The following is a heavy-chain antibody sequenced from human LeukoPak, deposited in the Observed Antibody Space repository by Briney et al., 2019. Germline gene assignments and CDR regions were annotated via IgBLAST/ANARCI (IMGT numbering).Heavy chain of an antibody. Sequence: ASVKVSCKASGYTFTDLYMHWVRQAPGQGLEWMGIINPSGGSTSYAQKFQGRVTMTRDMSTSTVYMELSSLRSEDTAVYYCARAEGLPYYYYYYMDVWGKGTTVTVSS. D-gene: IGHD2-15*01. J-gene: IGHJ6*03. CDR1: GYTFTDLY. V-gene: IGHV1-46*01. CDR3: ARAEGLPYYYYYYMDV. CDR2: INPSGGST.